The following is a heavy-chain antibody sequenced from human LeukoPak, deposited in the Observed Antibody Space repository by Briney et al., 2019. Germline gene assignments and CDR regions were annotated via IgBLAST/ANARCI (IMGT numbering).Heavy chain of an antibody. CDR3: ARDSSQNYDFWSGYFDY. CDR1: GGSISSYY. V-gene: IGHV4-4*07. CDR2: IYTSGST. J-gene: IGHJ4*02. Sequence: SETLSLTCTVSGGSISSYYWSWIRQPAGKGLDWIGRIYTSGSTNYNPSLKSRVTMSVDTSKNQFSLKLSSVTAADTAVYHCARDSSQNYDFWSGYFDYWGQGTLVTVSS. D-gene: IGHD3-3*01.